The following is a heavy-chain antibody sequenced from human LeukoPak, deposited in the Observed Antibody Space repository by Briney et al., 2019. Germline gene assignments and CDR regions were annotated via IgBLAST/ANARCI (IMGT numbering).Heavy chain of an antibody. V-gene: IGHV4-59*08. CDR2: IYSSGST. J-gene: IGHJ5*02. CDR1: GGSISSYY. CDR3: ARRHYGGFSNWFDP. D-gene: IGHD4-23*01. Sequence: SETLSLTCTVSGGSISSYYWSWIRQSPGKGLEWIGYIYSSGSTNYNPSLKSRVTISVDTSKNKFLLKLSSVTAADTAVYYCARRHYGGFSNWFDPWGQGTLVTVSS.